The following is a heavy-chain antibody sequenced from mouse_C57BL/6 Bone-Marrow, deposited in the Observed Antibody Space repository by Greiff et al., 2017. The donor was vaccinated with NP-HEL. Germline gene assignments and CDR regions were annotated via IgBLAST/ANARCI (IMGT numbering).Heavy chain of an antibody. CDR3: ARNYGSHFDY. J-gene: IGHJ2*01. D-gene: IGHD1-1*01. Sequence: QVQLQQPGAELVKPGASVKLSCKASGYTFTSYWMQWVKQRPGQGLEWIGEIDPSDSYTNYNQKFKGKATLTVDTSSSTAHMQLSSLTSEDSAVYYCARNYGSHFDYWGQGTTLTVSS. V-gene: IGHV1-50*01. CDR2: IDPSDSYT. CDR1: GYTFTSYW.